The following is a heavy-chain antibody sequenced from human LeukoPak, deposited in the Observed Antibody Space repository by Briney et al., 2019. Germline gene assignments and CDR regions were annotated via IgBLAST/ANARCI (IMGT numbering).Heavy chain of an antibody. CDR3: ARAPVSRYYYYGMDV. CDR1: GFTVSSNY. CDR2: IYSGGST. Sequence: GGSLRLSCAASGFTVSSNYMSWVRQAPGKGLEWVSVIYSGGSTYYADSVKGRFTISRDNSKNTLYLQMNSLRADDTAVYYCARAPVSRYYYYGMDVWGQGTTVTVSS. D-gene: IGHD6-19*01. J-gene: IGHJ6*02. V-gene: IGHV3-53*01.